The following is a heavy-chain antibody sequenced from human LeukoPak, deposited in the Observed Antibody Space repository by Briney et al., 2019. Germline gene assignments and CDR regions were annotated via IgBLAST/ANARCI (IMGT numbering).Heavy chain of an antibody. CDR3: GRVVDYGSGSYYHDY. CDR1: GGSISSYY. CDR2: IYYSGST. J-gene: IGHJ4*02. D-gene: IGHD3-10*01. Sequence: SETLSLTRTVSGGSISSYYWSWIRQPPGKGLEWIGYIYYSGSTNYNPSLKSQVTISVDTSKNQFSLKLSSVIAADTAVYYCGRVVDYGSGSYYHDYWGQGTLVTVSS. V-gene: IGHV4-59*01.